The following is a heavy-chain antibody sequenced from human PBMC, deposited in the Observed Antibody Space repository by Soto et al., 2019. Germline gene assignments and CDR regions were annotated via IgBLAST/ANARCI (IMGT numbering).Heavy chain of an antibody. CDR1: GFTFSNAW. D-gene: IGHD2-15*01. V-gene: IGHV3-15*01. J-gene: IGHJ6*03. CDR2: IKSKTDGGTT. CDR3: TTEGYCSGGSCYSHDYYYMDV. Sequence: EGSLRLSCAASGFTFSNAWMSWVRQAPGKGLEWVGRIKSKTDGGTTDYAAPVKGRFTISRDDSKNTLYLQMNSLKTEDTAVYYCTTEGYCSGGSCYSHDYYYMDVWGKGTTVTVSS.